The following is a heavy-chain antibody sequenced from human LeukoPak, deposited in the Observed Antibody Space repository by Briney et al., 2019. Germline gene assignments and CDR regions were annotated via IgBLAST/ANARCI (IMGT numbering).Heavy chain of an antibody. Sequence: ASVKVSCKASGGTFSSYAISWVRQAPGQGLEWMGWISAYNGNTNYAQKLQGRVTMTTDTSTSTAYMELRSLRSDDTAVYYYARAGSSWWHTNWFGGTGWFDPWGQGTLVTVSS. D-gene: IGHD6-13*01. CDR1: GGTFSSYA. CDR3: ARAGSSWWHTNWFGGTGWFDP. J-gene: IGHJ5*02. CDR2: ISAYNGNT. V-gene: IGHV1-18*01.